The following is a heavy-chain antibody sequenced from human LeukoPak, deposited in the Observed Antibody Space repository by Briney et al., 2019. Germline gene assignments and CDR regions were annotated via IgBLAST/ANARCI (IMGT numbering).Heavy chain of an antibody. CDR2: INHSGST. CDR1: GGSFSGYY. J-gene: IGHJ5*02. D-gene: IGHD3-10*01. V-gene: IGHV4-34*01. CDR3: ARHRDKPSYYYGSGSYNWFDP. Sequence: SETLSLTCAVYGGSFSGYYWSWIRQPPGKGLEWIGEINHSGSTNYNPSLKSRVTISVDTSKNQFSLKLSSVTAADTAVYYCARHRDKPSYYYGSGSYNWFDPWGQGTLVTVSS.